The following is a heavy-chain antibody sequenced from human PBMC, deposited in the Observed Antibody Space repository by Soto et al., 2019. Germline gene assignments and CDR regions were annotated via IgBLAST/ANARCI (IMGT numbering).Heavy chain of an antibody. V-gene: IGHV4-30-2*01. CDR2: IYNAEST. CDR3: ARGNSYGYRYFDY. J-gene: IGHJ4*02. Sequence: PSETLSLTCAVSGGSVSSGVYSWSWIRQPPGKGLEWIGYIYNAESTNYNPSLKSRVTISMDRSKNQFSLKLNSVTAADTAVYYCARGNSYGYRYFDYWGQRTLVTGSS. D-gene: IGHD5-18*01. CDR1: GGSVSSGVYS.